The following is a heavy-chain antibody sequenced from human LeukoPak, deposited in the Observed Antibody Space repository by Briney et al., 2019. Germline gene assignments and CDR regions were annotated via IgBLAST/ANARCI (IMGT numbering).Heavy chain of an antibody. Sequence: PSETLSLTCAVYGGSFSGYYWSWIRQPPGKGLEWIGEINHSGSTNYNPSLKSRVTISVDTSKNQFSLKLSSVTAADTAVYYCARTQGDYDILTGYYYYYMDVWGKGTTVTISS. CDR2: INHSGST. D-gene: IGHD3-9*01. J-gene: IGHJ6*03. CDR3: ARTQGDYDILTGYYYYYMDV. CDR1: GGSFSGYY. V-gene: IGHV4-34*01.